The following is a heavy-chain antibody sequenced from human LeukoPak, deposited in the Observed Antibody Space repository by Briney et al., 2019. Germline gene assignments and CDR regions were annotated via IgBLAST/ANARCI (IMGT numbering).Heavy chain of an antibody. CDR3: ARSEGTSVAVFDY. D-gene: IGHD6-19*01. CDR1: GGPINNYY. V-gene: IGHV4-59*08. Sequence: PSETLSLTCTVSGGPINNYYWSWIRQPPGKGLEWIGYIYYSGGTNYNPSLKSRVTISVDTSKNQFSLKLSSVTAADTAVYYCARSEGTSVAVFDYRGQGTLVTVSS. J-gene: IGHJ4*02. CDR2: IYYSGGT.